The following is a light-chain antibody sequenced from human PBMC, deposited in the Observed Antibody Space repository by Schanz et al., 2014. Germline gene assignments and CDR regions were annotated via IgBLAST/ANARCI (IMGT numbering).Light chain of an antibody. CDR1: QSVSSY. J-gene: IGKJ2*01. V-gene: IGKV3-11*01. CDR2: DAS. CDR3: QRHGSSPLYT. Sequence: EIVLTQSPGTLSLSPGERATLSCRASQSVSSYLAWYQQKPGQAPRLLIYDASNRATGIPARFSGSGSGTDFTLTISSLEPEDFAVYYCQRHGSSPLYTFGQGTKVEVK.